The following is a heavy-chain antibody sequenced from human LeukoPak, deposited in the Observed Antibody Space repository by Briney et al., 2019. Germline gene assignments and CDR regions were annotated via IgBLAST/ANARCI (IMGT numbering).Heavy chain of an antibody. V-gene: IGHV5-51*01. CDR1: GCSFTSYW. CDR3: ARPARVFCGSYRPNPYYFDY. CDR2: IYPGDSDT. J-gene: IGHJ4*02. D-gene: IGHD3-16*02. Sequence: GESLKISCKGSGCSFTSYWIGWVRQMPGKGLEWMGIIYPGDSDTRYSPSFQGQVTISADKSINTAYLQWSSLKASDTAMYYCARPARVFCGSYRPNPYYFDYWGQGTLVTVSS.